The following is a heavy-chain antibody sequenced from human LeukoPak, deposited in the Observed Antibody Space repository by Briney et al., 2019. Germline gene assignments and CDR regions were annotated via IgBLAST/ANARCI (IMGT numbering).Heavy chain of an antibody. CDR1: GGSISSGDYY. J-gene: IGHJ3*02. Sequence: SQALSLTCTVSGGSISSGDYYWSWLRQPPGKGLEWFVYIYSSGSTYYNPSLKSPVTISVDKSNHQFSLNLSSVTAADTAVYYCARALYYYDSSGYYDAFDIWGQGTMVTVSS. CDR3: ARALYYYDSSGYYDAFDI. V-gene: IGHV4-30-4*08. D-gene: IGHD3-22*01. CDR2: IYSSGST.